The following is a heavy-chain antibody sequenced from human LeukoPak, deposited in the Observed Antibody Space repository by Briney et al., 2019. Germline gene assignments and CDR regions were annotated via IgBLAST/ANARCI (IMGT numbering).Heavy chain of an antibody. D-gene: IGHD5-24*01. CDR3: ARARRDGYNYIDY. V-gene: IGHV4-39*07. CDR1: GGSISSTSYC. J-gene: IGHJ4*01. CDR2: IYYTGST. Sequence: SETLSLTCTVSGGSISSTSYCWGWIRQPPGKGLEWIGGIYYTGSTYYNPSLKSRVTISVDTSKNQFSLKLTSVTAADTAVYYCARARRDGYNYIDYWGHGTLVTVSS.